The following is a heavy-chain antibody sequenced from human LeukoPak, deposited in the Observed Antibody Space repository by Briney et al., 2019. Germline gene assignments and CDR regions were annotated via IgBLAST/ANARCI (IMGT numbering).Heavy chain of an antibody. CDR3: ARETGVYYDSSGPLGY. Sequence: GGSLRLSCAASGFTFISYGMHWVRQAPGKGLEWVAFIRYDGSNKYYADSVKGRFTISRDNSKNTLYLQMNSLRAEDTAVYYCARETGVYYDSSGPLGYWGQGTLVTVSS. V-gene: IGHV3-30*02. J-gene: IGHJ4*02. D-gene: IGHD3-22*01. CDR2: IRYDGSNK. CDR1: GFTFISYG.